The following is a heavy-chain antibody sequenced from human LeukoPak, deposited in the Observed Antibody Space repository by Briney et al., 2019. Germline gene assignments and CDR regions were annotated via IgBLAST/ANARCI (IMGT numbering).Heavy chain of an antibody. J-gene: IGHJ4*02. Sequence: RASVKVSCKASGYTFTSYSMHWVRQAPGQGLEWMGIINPSGGSTSYAQKFQGRVTITADKSTSTAYMELSSLRSEDTAVYYCARDVDTAMDTDYWGQGTLVTVSS. V-gene: IGHV1-46*01. CDR3: ARDVDTAMDTDY. D-gene: IGHD5-18*01. CDR2: INPSGGST. CDR1: GYTFTSYS.